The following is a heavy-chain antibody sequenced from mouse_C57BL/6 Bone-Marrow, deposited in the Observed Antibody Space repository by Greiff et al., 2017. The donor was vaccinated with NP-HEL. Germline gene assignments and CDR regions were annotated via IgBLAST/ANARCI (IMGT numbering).Heavy chain of an antibody. CDR3: ARDLYYYGSSYDYAMDD. J-gene: IGHJ4*01. Sequence: VQLQQSGAELVMPGASVKLSCKASGYTFTSYWMHWVKQRPGQGLEWIGEIDPSDSYTNYNQQFKGKSTLTVDKSSSTAYMQLSSLTSEDSAVYYCARDLYYYGSSYDYAMDDWGQGTSVTVSS. CDR2: IDPSDSYT. D-gene: IGHD1-1*01. CDR1: GYTFTSYW. V-gene: IGHV1-69*01.